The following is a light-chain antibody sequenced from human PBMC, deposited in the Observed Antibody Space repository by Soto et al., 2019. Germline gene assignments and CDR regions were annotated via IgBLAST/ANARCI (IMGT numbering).Light chain of an antibody. CDR3: SSYTSSSTHPYV. CDR2: EVS. J-gene: IGLJ1*01. Sequence: PTPRSGSPRQSTSPSCPETRSDVGGYNYVSWYQQHPGKAPKLMIYEVSNRPSGISNRFSGSKSGNTASLTISGLQGEDEADYYCSSYTSSSTHPYVFGTGTKVTVL. CDR1: RSDVGGYNY. V-gene: IGLV2-14*01.